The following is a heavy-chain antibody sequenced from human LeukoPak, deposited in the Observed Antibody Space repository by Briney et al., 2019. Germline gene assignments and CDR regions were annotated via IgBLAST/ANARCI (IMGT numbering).Heavy chain of an antibody. CDR2: ISSSSSYI. CDR1: GFTLSSYS. V-gene: IGHV3-21*01. CDR3: ARDLAGPGDY. J-gene: IGHJ4*02. D-gene: IGHD6-19*01. Sequence: GGSLRLSCAASGFTLSSYSMNWVRQAPGKGLEWVSSISSSSSYIYYADSVKGRFTISRDKAKNSLYLQMNSLRAEDTAVYYCARDLAGPGDYWGQGTLVTVSS.